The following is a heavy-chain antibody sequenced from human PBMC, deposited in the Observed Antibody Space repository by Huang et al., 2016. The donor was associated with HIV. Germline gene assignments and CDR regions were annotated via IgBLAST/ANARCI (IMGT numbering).Heavy chain of an antibody. V-gene: IGHV1-18*01. J-gene: IGHJ5*01. CDR2: LSGYNGNT. CDR1: GYNLFNYG. CDR3: ARDNRRSTWFDS. Sequence: QVQLVQSGAEIKRPGASVKVSCKTSGYNLFNYGFSWVRQAPGQGLEWMGWLSGYNGNTFYAPKLQDRVTMTIDTSTNTAYMELRRLRSDDTAMYYCARDNRRSTWFDSWGQGTLVTVSS.